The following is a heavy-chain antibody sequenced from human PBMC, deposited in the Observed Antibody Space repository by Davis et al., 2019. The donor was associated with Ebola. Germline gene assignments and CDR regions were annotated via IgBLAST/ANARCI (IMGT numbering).Heavy chain of an antibody. CDR3: ARATSYFIDV. D-gene: IGHD2-21*01. J-gene: IGHJ6*02. CDR1: GFTFEDYA. CDR2: ISWNSNAI. V-gene: IGHV3-9*01. Sequence: PGGSLRLSCAASGFTFEDYAMHWVRQAPGKGLEWVSGISWNSNAIHYADSVKGRFTISRDNDKSTLYLQMNSLRAEDTAVYYCARATSYFIDVWGQGTTVTVSS.